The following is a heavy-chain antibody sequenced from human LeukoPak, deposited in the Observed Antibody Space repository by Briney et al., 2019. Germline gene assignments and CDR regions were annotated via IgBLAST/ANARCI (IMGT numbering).Heavy chain of an antibody. V-gene: IGHV3-66*02. J-gene: IGHJ4*02. CDR3: ARTGENGDFFDY. Sequence: GGSLRLSCAASGFTVSSSYMSWVRQAPGKGLEWVSVIYSGGSTYYADSVKGRFTISRDNSKNTLYLQMNSLRAEDTAVYYCARTGENGDFFDYWGQGTLVTVSS. CDR1: GFTVSSSY. D-gene: IGHD4-17*01. CDR2: IYSGGST.